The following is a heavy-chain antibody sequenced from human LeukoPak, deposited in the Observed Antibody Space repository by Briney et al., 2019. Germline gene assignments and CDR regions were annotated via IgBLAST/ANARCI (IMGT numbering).Heavy chain of an antibody. D-gene: IGHD3-16*01. CDR1: GFSFSSYA. CDR2: IWYDGKNK. J-gene: IGHJ4*02. CDR3: ADLGSYRALDY. Sequence: RSLRLSCAASGFSFSSYAMHWVRQVPGKGLEWVAVIWYDGKNKYYADALKGRFTISRDDSKNTVFLQMNSLRAEDTAVYYCADLGSYRALDYWGQGTLVTVSS. V-gene: IGHV3-33*01.